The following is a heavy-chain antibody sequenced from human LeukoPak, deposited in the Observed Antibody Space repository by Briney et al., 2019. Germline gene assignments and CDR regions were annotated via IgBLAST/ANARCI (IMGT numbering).Heavy chain of an antibody. CDR1: GLTFSSYE. Sequence: GGSLRLFCAASGLTFSSYEMHWVRQAPGKGLEWVSYISSSGSTIYYADSVKGRFTISRDNVKNSLYLQMNSLRAEDTAVYYCARTYYYDSSGFFDYWGQGTLVTVSS. V-gene: IGHV3-48*03. CDR2: ISSSGSTI. J-gene: IGHJ4*02. D-gene: IGHD3-22*01. CDR3: ARTYYYDSSGFFDY.